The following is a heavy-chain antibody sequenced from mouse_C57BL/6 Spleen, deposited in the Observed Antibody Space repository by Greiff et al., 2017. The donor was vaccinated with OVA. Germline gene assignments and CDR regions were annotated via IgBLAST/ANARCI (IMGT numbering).Heavy chain of an antibody. V-gene: IGHV5-4*01. D-gene: IGHD2-4*01. CDR3: ARSLYDYDGAWFAY. J-gene: IGHJ3*01. CDR2: ISDGGSYT. Sequence: EVHLVESGGGLVKPGGSMGGGWSASALTVMLYAMSWVRQTPEKRLEWVATISDGGSYTYYPDNVKGRFTISRDNAKNNLYLQMSHLKSEDTAMYYCARSLYDYDGAWFAYWGQGTLVTVSA. CDR1: ALTVMLYA.